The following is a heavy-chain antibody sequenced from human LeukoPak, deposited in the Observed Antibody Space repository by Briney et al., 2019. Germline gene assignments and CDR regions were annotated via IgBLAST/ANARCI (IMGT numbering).Heavy chain of an antibody. CDR2: INHSGST. J-gene: IGHJ2*01. CDR3: ARPATYYYDSSGYYGDWYFDL. CDR1: GGSFSGYY. D-gene: IGHD3-22*01. Sequence: SETLSLTCAVYGGSFSGYYWSWIRQPPGKGLEWIGEINHSGSTNYNPSLKSRVTISVDTSKNQFSLKLSSVTAADTAVYYCARPATYYYDSSGYYGDWYFDLWGRGTLVTVSS. V-gene: IGHV4-34*01.